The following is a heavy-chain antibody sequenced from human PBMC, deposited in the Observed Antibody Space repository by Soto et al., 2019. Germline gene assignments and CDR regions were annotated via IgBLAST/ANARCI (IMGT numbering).Heavy chain of an antibody. J-gene: IGHJ6*02. CDR2: ISSSSTYI. V-gene: IGHV3-21*04. CDR3: AKTYIPTFNYYYYGMDV. D-gene: IGHD3-16*01. Sequence: PGGSLRLSCAASGFTFSKYNINWVRQAPGKGLEWVSSISSSSTYIYYADSVKGRFTISRDNAKNSLYLQMNSLRAEDTALYYCAKTYIPTFNYYYYGMDVWGQGTTVTVSS. CDR1: GFTFSKYN.